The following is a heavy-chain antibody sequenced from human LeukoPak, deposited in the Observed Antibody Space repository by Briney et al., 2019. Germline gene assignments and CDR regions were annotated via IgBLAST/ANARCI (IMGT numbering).Heavy chain of an antibody. Sequence: SETLSLTCSVSGGSFSNHFWRWVRQPAGKGLEWIGRIYPSGNTNYNPSLKRRVTFTVDTSKTQFYLSLSSVTAADTAVYYCAREDSGSYYNFYYFYMDVWGKGTTVTISS. D-gene: IGHD3-10*01. J-gene: IGHJ6*03. CDR1: GGSFSNHF. V-gene: IGHV4-4*07. CDR3: AREDSGSYYNFYYFYMDV. CDR2: IYPSGNT.